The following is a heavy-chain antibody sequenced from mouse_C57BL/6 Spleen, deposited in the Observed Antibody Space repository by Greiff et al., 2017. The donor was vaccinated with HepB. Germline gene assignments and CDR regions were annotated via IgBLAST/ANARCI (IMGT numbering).Heavy chain of an antibody. CDR1: GYTFTSYW. CDR3: AREKGYLDAMDY. D-gene: IGHD2-3*01. Sequence: QVQLKQPGTELVKPGASVKLSCKASGYTFTSYWMHWVKQRPGQGLEWIGNINPSNGGTNYNEKFKSKATLTVDKSSSTAYMQLSSLTSEDSAVYYCAREKGYLDAMDYWGQGTSVTVSS. CDR2: INPSNGGT. V-gene: IGHV1-53*01. J-gene: IGHJ4*01.